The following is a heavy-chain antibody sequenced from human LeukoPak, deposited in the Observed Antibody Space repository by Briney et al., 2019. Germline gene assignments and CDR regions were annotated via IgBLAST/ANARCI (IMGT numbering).Heavy chain of an antibody. CDR2: IHYTGST. CDR3: ARSSGSRYYIDY. J-gene: IGHJ4*02. D-gene: IGHD1-26*01. CDR1: SGSISTYY. V-gene: IGHV4-59*01. Sequence: SETLSLTCTVSSGSISTYYWSWIRQPPGKRLEWIGFIHYTGSTNYNPSLKSRVTISVDTSKNQFSLKLNSVTAADAAVYYCARSSGSRYYIDYWGQGTLVTVSS.